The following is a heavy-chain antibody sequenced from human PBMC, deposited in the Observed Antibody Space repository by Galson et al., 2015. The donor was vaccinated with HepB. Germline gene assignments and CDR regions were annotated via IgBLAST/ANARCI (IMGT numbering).Heavy chain of an antibody. V-gene: IGHV1-18*01. J-gene: IGHJ4*02. CDR2: ISGYSGDT. CDR3: ATDSSGYYYFDY. D-gene: IGHD3-22*01. CDR1: GYTFSSYG. Sequence: VKVSCKASGYTFSSYGISWVRQAPGQGPEWMGWISGYSGDTNYAQNFQGRVAMTTDTSTSTAYMELRSLRSDDTAVYYCATDSSGYYYFDYWGQGTLVIVSS.